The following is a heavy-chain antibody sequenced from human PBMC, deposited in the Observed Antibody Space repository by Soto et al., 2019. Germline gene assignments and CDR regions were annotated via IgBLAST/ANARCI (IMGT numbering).Heavy chain of an antibody. CDR1: GGSISSGGYY. CDR2: IYYSGST. CDR3: ARAYYDMGSLGGRGNYFEY. V-gene: IGHV4-31*03. J-gene: IGHJ4*02. Sequence: PSETLSLTCTVSGGSISSGGYYWSWIRQHPGKGLEWIGYIYYSGSTYYNPSLKSRVTISVDTSKNQFSLELISVTAVDTAVYYCARAYYDMGSLGGRGNYFEYWGQRTMV. D-gene: IGHD3-22*01.